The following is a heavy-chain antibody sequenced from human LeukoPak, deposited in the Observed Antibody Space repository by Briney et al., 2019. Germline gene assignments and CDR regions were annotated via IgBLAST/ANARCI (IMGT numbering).Heavy chain of an antibody. J-gene: IGHJ4*02. CDR1: GVSTSSTRYY. Sequence: ETLSLTCTVSGVSTSSTRYYWGWIRQPPGKGLEWVSAISGSGGSTYYADSVKGRFTISRDNSKNTLYLQMNSLRADDTAVYYCAKEWGVDYGLRYWGQGTLVTVSS. V-gene: IGHV3-23*01. CDR3: AKEWGVDYGLRY. CDR2: ISGSGGST. D-gene: IGHD4-17*01.